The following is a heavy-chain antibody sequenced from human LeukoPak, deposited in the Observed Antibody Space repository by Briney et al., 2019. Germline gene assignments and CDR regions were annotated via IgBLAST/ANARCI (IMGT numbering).Heavy chain of an antibody. CDR3: ARDPSQSSGYLSPHFDY. J-gene: IGHJ4*02. V-gene: IGHV3-30-3*01. Sequence: GGSLRLSCAASGFTFSSYAMHWVRQAPGKGLEWVAVISYDGSNKYYADSVKGRFTISRDNAKNSLYLQMNSLRAEDTAVYYCARDPSQSSGYLSPHFDYWGQGTLVTVSS. CDR1: GFTFSSYA. D-gene: IGHD3-22*01. CDR2: ISYDGSNK.